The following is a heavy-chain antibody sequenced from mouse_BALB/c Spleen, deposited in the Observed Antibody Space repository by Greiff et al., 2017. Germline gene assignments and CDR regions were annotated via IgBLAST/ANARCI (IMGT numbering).Heavy chain of an antibody. J-gene: IGHJ4*01. CDR2: ILPGSGST. CDR3: AYGNYVRNYAMDY. CDR1: GYTFSSYW. V-gene: IGHV1-9*01. Sequence: VQLQQSGAELMKPGASVKISCKATGYTFSSYWIEWVKQRPGHGLEWIGEILPGSGSTNYNEKFKGKATFTADTSSNTAYMQLSSLTSEDSAVYYCAYGNYVRNYAMDYWGQGTSVTVSS. D-gene: IGHD2-1*01.